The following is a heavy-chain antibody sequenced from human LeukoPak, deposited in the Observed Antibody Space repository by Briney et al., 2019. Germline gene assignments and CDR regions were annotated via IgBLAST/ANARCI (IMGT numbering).Heavy chain of an antibody. V-gene: IGHV3-48*04. Sequence: PGGSLRLSCAASGFTFSSYSMNWVRQAPGKGLEWGSYISSSGSTIYYADSVKGRFTISRDNAKNSLYLQMNSLRAEDTAVYYCARVVVEMAYAFDIWGQGTMVTVSS. CDR3: ARVVVEMAYAFDI. D-gene: IGHD5-24*01. CDR1: GFTFSSYS. J-gene: IGHJ3*02. CDR2: ISSSGSTI.